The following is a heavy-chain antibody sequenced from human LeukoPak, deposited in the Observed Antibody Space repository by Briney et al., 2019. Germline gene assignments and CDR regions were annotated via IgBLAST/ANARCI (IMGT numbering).Heavy chain of an antibody. Sequence: ASVTVSCKASGYTFTDYYMHWVRQAPGQGLEWMGWINPNSGGTNYAHNYQGRVTMTRDTSISTAYMELSRLRSDDTAVYYCARGESGSYQHDAFDIWGQGTMVAVSS. V-gene: IGHV1-2*02. J-gene: IGHJ3*02. D-gene: IGHD1-26*01. CDR3: ARGESGSYQHDAFDI. CDR1: GYTFTDYY. CDR2: INPNSGGT.